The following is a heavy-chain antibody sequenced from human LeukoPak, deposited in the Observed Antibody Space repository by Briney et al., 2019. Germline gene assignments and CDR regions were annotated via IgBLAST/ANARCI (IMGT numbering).Heavy chain of an antibody. CDR3: AREQRNRSIVGAITGWFDP. CDR1: GGTFSSYA. J-gene: IGHJ5*02. V-gene: IGHV1-69*04. CDR2: IIPILGIA. Sequence: ASVKVSCKASGGTFSSYAISWVRQAPGQGLAWLGRIIPILGIANYAQKFQGRVTITADKSTSTAYMELSSLRSEDTAVYYCAREQRNRSIVGAITGWFDPWGQGTLVTVSS. D-gene: IGHD1-26*01.